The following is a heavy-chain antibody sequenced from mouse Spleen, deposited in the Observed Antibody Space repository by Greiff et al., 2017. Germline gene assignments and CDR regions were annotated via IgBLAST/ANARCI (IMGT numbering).Heavy chain of an antibody. CDR2: ISGGGGNT. Sequence: EVKLVESGGGLVKPGGSLKLSCAASGFTFSSYTMSWVRQTPEKRLEWVATISGGGGNTYYPDSVKGRFTISRDNAKNTLYLQMSSLRSEDTALYYCARRDYDYYFDYWGQGTTLTVSS. V-gene: IGHV5-9*01. CDR1: GFTFSSYT. J-gene: IGHJ2*01. CDR3: ARRDYDYYFDY. D-gene: IGHD2-4*01.